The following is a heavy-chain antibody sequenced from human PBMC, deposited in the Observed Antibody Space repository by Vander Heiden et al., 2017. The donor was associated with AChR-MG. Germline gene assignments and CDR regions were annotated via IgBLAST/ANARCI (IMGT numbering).Heavy chain of an antibody. Sequence: EVQLVESGGGLVQPGGSLSLSCAASGFTFSSYWMSWVRQAPGKGLEWVANIKQDGSEKYYVDSVKGRFTISRDNAKNSLYLQMNSLRAEDTAVYYCARVGVAAGYYDSSGYYFDYWGQGTLVTVSS. CDR3: ARVGVAAGYYDSSGYYFDY. J-gene: IGHJ4*02. CDR1: GFTFSSYW. V-gene: IGHV3-7*05. D-gene: IGHD3-22*01. CDR2: IKQDGSEK.